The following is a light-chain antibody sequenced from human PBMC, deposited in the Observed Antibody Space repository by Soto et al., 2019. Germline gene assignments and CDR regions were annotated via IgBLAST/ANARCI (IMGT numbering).Light chain of an antibody. J-gene: IGLJ1*01. Sequence: QSALTQPASVSGSPGQSITISCTGTAPDIGGYNYVSWYQQHPGRAPKLIIYEVFYRPSGISSRFSGSKSGNTATLTIAGLQGDDEADYYCSSHRSTSPYVFGTGTKVTVL. V-gene: IGLV2-14*01. CDR2: EVF. CDR1: APDIGGYNY. CDR3: SSHRSTSPYV.